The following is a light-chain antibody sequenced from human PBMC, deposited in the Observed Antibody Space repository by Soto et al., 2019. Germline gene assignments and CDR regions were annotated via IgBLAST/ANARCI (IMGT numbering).Light chain of an antibody. V-gene: IGKV1-13*02. J-gene: IGKJ5*01. CDR1: QDVRGA. Sequence: AIQLTQSPSSLSASVGDRVTITCRASQDVRGALAWYQQKPGQAPKILIYDVSVLESGVPTRFSGSGSGTDFTLTITSLQPVDFATYYCQQFNSYPITFGQGTRLEIK. CDR2: DVS. CDR3: QQFNSYPIT.